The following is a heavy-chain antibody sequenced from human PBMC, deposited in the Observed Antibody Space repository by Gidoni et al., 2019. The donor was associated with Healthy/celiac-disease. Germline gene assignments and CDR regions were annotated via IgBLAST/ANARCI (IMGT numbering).Heavy chain of an antibody. Sequence: QVHLVHSGAEVKKPGSSVQVSCKASGGTFSSYTISWVRQAPGQGLEWMGRIIPIRGIANYAQKFQGRVTITADKSTSTAYMELSSLRSEDTAVYYCAGAYSSGLDYWGKGTLVTVSS. J-gene: IGHJ4*02. V-gene: IGHV1-69*02. D-gene: IGHD6-19*01. CDR3: AGAYSSGLDY. CDR1: GGTFSSYT. CDR2: IIPIRGIA.